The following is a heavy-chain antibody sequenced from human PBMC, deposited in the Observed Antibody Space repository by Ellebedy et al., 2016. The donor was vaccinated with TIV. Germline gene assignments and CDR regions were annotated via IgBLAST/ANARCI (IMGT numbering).Heavy chain of an antibody. J-gene: IGHJ6*02. CDR1: GFTFRSYG. CDR3: AKEAYDIMTGSLMYGMDV. V-gene: IGHV3-30*18. CDR2: ISYDGNDK. D-gene: IGHD3-9*01. Sequence: GGSLRLSCAASGFTFRSYGMHWVRQAPGKGLEWVAFISYDGNDKYYADSVKGRFTISRDNSENTLHVQMNNLRAEDTAVYYCAKEAYDIMTGSLMYGMDVWGQGTTVTVS.